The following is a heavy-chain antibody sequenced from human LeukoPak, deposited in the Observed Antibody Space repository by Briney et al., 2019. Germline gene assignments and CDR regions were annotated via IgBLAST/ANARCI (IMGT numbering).Heavy chain of an antibody. D-gene: IGHD6-13*01. Sequence: GGSLRLSCAASGFTFSIYEMNWASQTPGRGREWVSYISNSGSTIYYADSVKGRFTISRDNGKNSLYLQMNSLRAEDTAVYYCARDLAATGRDSWGQGTLVTVSS. V-gene: IGHV3-48*03. CDR2: ISNSGSTI. J-gene: IGHJ4*02. CDR3: ARDLAATGRDS. CDR1: GFTFSIYE.